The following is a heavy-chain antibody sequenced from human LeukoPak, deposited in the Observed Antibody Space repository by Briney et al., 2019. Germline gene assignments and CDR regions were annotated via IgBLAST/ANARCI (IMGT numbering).Heavy chain of an antibody. J-gene: IGHJ4*02. CDR1: GFTFSSYS. CDR2: VSGGGGNT. CDR3: AKSGLSRFDY. Sequence: QAGGSLRLSCAASGFTFSSYSMNWVRQAPGKGLEWVSSVSGGGGNTHYADSVKGRFTISRDNSKNTLSLQVNSLRPEDTAVYYCAKSGLSRFDYWGQGTLVTVSS. D-gene: IGHD4/OR15-4a*01. V-gene: IGHV3-23*01.